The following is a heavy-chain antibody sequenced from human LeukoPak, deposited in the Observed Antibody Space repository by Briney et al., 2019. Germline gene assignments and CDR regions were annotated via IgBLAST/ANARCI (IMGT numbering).Heavy chain of an antibody. CDR2: ISSSSSTI. D-gene: IGHD4-11*01. Sequence: PGGSLRLSCAASGFTFSSYSMNWVRQAPGKGLEWVSYISSSSSTIYYADSVKGRFTISRDNSRNTLYLQMNSLRAEDTAVYYCARAVSYSKVVDWYFDLWGRGTLVTVSS. J-gene: IGHJ2*01. CDR1: GFTFSSYS. CDR3: ARAVSYSKVVDWYFDL. V-gene: IGHV3-48*01.